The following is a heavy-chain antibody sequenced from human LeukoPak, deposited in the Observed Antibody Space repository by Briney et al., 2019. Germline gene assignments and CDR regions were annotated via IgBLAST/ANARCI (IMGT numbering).Heavy chain of an antibody. CDR3: ARDSNIARFLI. CDR2: INHSGST. V-gene: IGHV4-34*01. Sequence: PSETLSLTCAVYGGSFSGYYWSWIRQPPGKGLEWIGEINHSGSTYYNPSLKSRVTISVDKSKNHFSLKLTSVTAADTAVYFCARDSNIARFLIWGHGTLVTVSS. J-gene: IGHJ4*01. D-gene: IGHD2/OR15-2a*01. CDR1: GGSFSGYY.